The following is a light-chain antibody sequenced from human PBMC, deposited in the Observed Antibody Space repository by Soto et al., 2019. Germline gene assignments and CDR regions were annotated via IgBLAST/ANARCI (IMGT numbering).Light chain of an antibody. V-gene: IGKV3-11*01. J-gene: IGKJ5*01. Sequence: EIVLTQSPATLSLSPGERATLSCRASQSVSTFLAWYQHKPGQAPRLLIYDASNRATGIPARFSGSGPGTDFTLTISSLQSEDFAVYYCQQYHNWPITFGQGTRLEI. CDR2: DAS. CDR3: QQYHNWPIT. CDR1: QSVSTF.